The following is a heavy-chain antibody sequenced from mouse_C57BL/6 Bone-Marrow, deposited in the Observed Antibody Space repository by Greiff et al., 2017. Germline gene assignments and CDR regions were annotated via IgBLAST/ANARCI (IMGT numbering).Heavy chain of an antibody. CDR2: IDPSGSYT. CDR3: ARCNYGSRDY. D-gene: IGHD1-1*01. V-gene: IGHV1-69*01. CDR1: GYTFTSYW. J-gene: IGHJ2*01. Sequence: QVQLQQPGAELVMPGASVKLSCKASGYTFTSYWMHWVKQRPGQGLEWIGEIDPSGSYTNYNQKFKGKSTLTVDKSSSTAYMQLSSLTSEDSAVYYGARCNYGSRDYWGQGTTLTVSS.